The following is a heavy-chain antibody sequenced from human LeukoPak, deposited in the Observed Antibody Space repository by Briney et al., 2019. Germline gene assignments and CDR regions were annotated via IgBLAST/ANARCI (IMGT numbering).Heavy chain of an antibody. V-gene: IGHV1-69*13. CDR3: ARPSKYDGNPLGEYFYYYAMDV. CDR2: IIPTFGTP. Sequence: SVKVSCKASGGSFNNYGLSWVRQAPGQGLEWMGGIIPTFGTPEYTQEFQGRLTITADGSTNTVYMELSSLRSEDTAMYYCARPSKYDGNPLGEYFYYYAMDVWGQGTTVTVSS. CDR1: GGSFNNYG. D-gene: IGHD3-10*01. J-gene: IGHJ6*02.